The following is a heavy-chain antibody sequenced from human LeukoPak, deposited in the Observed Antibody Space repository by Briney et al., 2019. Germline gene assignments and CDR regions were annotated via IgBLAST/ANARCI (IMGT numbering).Heavy chain of an antibody. V-gene: IGHV3-33*01. Sequence: GGSLRLSCAASGFSFSTYGMHWVRQAPGKGLEWVAVAYDDGSNQYYADSVKGRFTISRDNSKNTLYLQMNSLRADDTAVYYCARDLRRDCSTTTCYAFDYWGQGTLVTVSS. J-gene: IGHJ4*02. CDR3: ARDLRRDCSTTTCYAFDY. CDR2: AYDDGSNQ. CDR1: GFSFSTYG. D-gene: IGHD2-2*01.